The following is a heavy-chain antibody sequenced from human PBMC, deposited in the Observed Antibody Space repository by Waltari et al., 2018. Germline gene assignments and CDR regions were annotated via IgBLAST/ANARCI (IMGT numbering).Heavy chain of an antibody. D-gene: IGHD6-13*01. J-gene: IGHJ4*02. Sequence: EVQLVESGGGLVNPGGSLRLSCAASGFTFSSYSMNWVRQVSGKGREWVATSRSSSSNRDDADEVKGRLTSSRDNDKNARYVKMKSRRAEDTAVYYCARESAESSSFDYWGQGTLVTVSS. CDR1: GFTFSSYS. CDR3: ARESAESSSFDY. V-gene: IGHV3-21*01. CDR2: SRSSSSNR.